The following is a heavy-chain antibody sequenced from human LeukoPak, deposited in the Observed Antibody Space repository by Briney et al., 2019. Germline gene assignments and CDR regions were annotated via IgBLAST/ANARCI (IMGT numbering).Heavy chain of an antibody. Sequence: GGSLRLSCAASGFTFSSYSMNWVRQAPGKGLEWVSYISSSSSYIYYADSVKGRFTISRDNAKNSLYLQMNSLRAEDTAVYFCAREISYGDYPSGDAFDNWGQGTMVTVSS. J-gene: IGHJ3*02. D-gene: IGHD4-17*01. CDR1: GFTFSSYS. CDR2: ISSSSSYI. V-gene: IGHV3-21*01. CDR3: AREISYGDYPSGDAFDN.